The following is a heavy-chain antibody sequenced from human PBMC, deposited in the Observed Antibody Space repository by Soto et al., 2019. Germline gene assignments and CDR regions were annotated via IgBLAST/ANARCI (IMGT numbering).Heavy chain of an antibody. D-gene: IGHD1-20*01. J-gene: IGHJ4*02. CDR1: GFSLSTSRES. Sequence: QITLKESGPTLVKPTQTLTLTCSFSGFSLSTSRESVGWIRQPPGKALEWLAMIYWDDDKRHRPSLKSRLTVPKATSETHVVLTITDTDPVDTATYWCAHSPYNISWTTFDHWGPGTLVTVSS. CDR3: AHSPYNISWTTFDH. CDR2: IYWDDDK. V-gene: IGHV2-5*02.